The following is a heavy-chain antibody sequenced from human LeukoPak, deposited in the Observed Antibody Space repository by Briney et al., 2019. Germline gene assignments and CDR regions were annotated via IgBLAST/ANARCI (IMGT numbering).Heavy chain of an antibody. CDR3: AGGYYFDY. CDR2: LYYSGTT. J-gene: IGHJ4*02. V-gene: IGHV4-59*01. Sequence: SETLSLTCTVSGGSISGYYWSWIRQPPGKGLEWIGNLYYSGTTNYNPSFKSRVTISVDTSRDQVSPKMHSVTAADTAVYYCAGGYYFDYWGQGTLVTVSS. D-gene: IGHD2-15*01. CDR1: GGSISGYY.